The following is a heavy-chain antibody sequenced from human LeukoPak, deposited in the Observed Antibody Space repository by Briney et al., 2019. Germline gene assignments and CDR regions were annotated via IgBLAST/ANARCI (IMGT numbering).Heavy chain of an antibody. Sequence: GGSLRLSCAASGFTFSSYSMNWVRQAPVKGLEWVSSISSSSSYIYYADSVKGRFTISRDNAKNSLYLQMNSLRAEGTAVYYCAREGYDFWSGYPPFDYWGQGTLVTVSS. CDR2: ISSSSSYI. J-gene: IGHJ4*02. CDR3: AREGYDFWSGYPPFDY. CDR1: GFTFSSYS. V-gene: IGHV3-21*01. D-gene: IGHD3-3*01.